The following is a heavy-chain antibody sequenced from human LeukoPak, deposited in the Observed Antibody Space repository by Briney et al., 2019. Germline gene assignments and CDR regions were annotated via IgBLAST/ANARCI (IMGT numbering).Heavy chain of an antibody. D-gene: IGHD2-2*01. V-gene: IGHV3-74*01. Sequence: GGSLRLSCVASGFTFSSYWMHWVRQAPGKGLVWVSRINSDGSTTTYADSVRGRFTISRDNAKHTLYLQMNSLRAEDTAVYYCERGGFDTIGFDYWGQGTLVTVSS. CDR3: ERGGFDTIGFDY. CDR1: GFTFSSYW. CDR2: INSDGSTT. J-gene: IGHJ4*02.